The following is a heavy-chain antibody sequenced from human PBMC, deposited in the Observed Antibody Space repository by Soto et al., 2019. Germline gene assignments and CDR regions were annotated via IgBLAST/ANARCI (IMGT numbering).Heavy chain of an antibody. J-gene: IGHJ6*02. CDR3: ARDPPPYCTNGVCYARGGMDV. CDR1: GFTFSSYA. CDR2: ISYDGSNK. V-gene: IGHV3-30-3*01. Sequence: HPGGSLRLSCAASGFTFSSYAMHWVRQAPGKGLEWVAVISYDGSNKYYADSVKGRFTISRDNSKNTLYLQMNSLRAEDTAVYYCARDPPPYCTNGVCYARGGMDVWGQGTTVTVSS. D-gene: IGHD2-8*01.